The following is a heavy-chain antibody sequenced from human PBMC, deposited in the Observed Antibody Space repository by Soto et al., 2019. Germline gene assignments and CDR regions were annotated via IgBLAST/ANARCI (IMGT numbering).Heavy chain of an antibody. D-gene: IGHD6-6*01. V-gene: IGHV4-59*01. Sequence: SETLSLTCTVSGGSISSYYWSWIRQPPGKGLEWIGYIFYSGSTNYNPSLKSRATISVETSKNQFSLKLSSVTAADTAVYYCARGSTSSKYYYGMDVWGQGTTVTVSS. CDR1: GGSISSYY. CDR2: IFYSGST. CDR3: ARGSTSSKYYYGMDV. J-gene: IGHJ6*02.